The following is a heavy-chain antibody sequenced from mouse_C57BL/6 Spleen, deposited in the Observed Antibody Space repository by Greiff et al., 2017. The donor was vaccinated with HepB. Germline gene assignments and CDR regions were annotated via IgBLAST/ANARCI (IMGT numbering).Heavy chain of an antibody. D-gene: IGHD1-1*01. Sequence: QVQLQQSGAELVRPGASVKMSCKASGYTFTSYWMHWVKQRPGQGLEWIGEIDPSYSYTNYNQKFKGKATLTADTSSSTAYMELSSLTSEDSAVYDCSSHYYGSCQYYFDYGGQGTTLTVSS. CDR3: SSHYYGSCQYYFDY. CDR2: IDPSYSYT. J-gene: IGHJ2*01. CDR1: GYTFTSYW. V-gene: IGHV1-50*01.